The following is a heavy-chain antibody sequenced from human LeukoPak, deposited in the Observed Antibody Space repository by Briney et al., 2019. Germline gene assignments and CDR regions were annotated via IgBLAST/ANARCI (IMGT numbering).Heavy chain of an antibody. J-gene: IGHJ4*02. CDR2: IYETGNT. D-gene: IGHD2-2*01. CDR1: GGSVSGSSHF. CDR3: ARRGVHFFDY. Sequence: SQTLSLTCTVSGGSVSGSSHFWGWIRQHPGKGLEWIGYIYETGNTYYNSSLQSRLTMSIDTSKNQFSLNLSSVTAADTAVYYCARRGVHFFDYWGLGTLVPVSS. V-gene: IGHV4-31*03.